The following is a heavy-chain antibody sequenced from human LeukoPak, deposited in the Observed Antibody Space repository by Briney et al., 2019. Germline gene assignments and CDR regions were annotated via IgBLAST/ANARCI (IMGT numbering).Heavy chain of an antibody. D-gene: IGHD2-15*01. J-gene: IGHJ2*01. CDR2: IKQDGSEK. V-gene: IGHV3-7*01. CDR1: GFTFSRYW. CDR3: ARGSGDANWYFDL. Sequence: PGGSLRVSCAASGFTFSRYWMSWVRQAPGKGVECVANIKQDGSEKYYVDSVKGRFTISRDNAKNSLYLQMKSLRAEDTAVYYCARGSGDANWYFDLWGRGTLVTVSS.